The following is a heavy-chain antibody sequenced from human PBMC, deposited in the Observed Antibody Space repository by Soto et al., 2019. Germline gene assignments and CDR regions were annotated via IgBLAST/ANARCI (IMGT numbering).Heavy chain of an antibody. V-gene: IGHV1-46*03. D-gene: IGHD2-15*01. CDR3: ASFPTLGYCSGGSCYSGYFQH. CDR1: GYTFTSYY. Sequence: GASVKVSCKASGYTFTSYYMHWVRQAPGQGLEWMGIINPSGGSTSYAQKFQGRVTMTRDTSTSTVYMELSSLRSEDTAVYYCASFPTLGYCSGGSCYSGYFQHWGQGTLVTVSS. CDR2: INPSGGST. J-gene: IGHJ1*01.